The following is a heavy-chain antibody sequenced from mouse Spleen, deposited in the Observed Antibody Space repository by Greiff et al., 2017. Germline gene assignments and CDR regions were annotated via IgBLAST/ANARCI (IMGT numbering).Heavy chain of an antibody. CDR2: IDPENGDT. Sequence: EVQLQQSGAELVRPGASVKLSCTASGFNIKDDYMHWVKQRPEQGLEWIGWIDPENGDTEYASKFQGKATITADTSSNTAYLQLSSLTSEDTAVYYCTTRGSSYVGFAYWGQGTLVTVSA. V-gene: IGHV14-4*01. CDR3: TTRGSSYVGFAY. CDR1: GFNIKDDY. D-gene: IGHD1-1*01. J-gene: IGHJ3*01.